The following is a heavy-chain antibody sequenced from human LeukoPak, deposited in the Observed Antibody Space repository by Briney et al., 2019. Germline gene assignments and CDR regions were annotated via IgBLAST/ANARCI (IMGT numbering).Heavy chain of an antibody. Sequence: PGGSRRLSCAAPGFTFSSYGMHWVRQAPGKGLEWVAFIRYDGSNKYYADSVKGRFTISRDNFKNTLYLQMNSLRAEDTAVYYCAKDIGPGYKSDYWGQGTLVTVSS. J-gene: IGHJ4*02. CDR3: AKDIGPGYKSDY. D-gene: IGHD5-24*01. CDR1: GFTFSSYG. CDR2: IRYDGSNK. V-gene: IGHV3-30*02.